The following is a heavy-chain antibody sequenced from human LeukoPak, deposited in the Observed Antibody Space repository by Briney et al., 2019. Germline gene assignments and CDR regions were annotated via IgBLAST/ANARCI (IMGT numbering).Heavy chain of an antibody. J-gene: IGHJ4*02. D-gene: IGHD5-18*01. CDR1: GFTFSSYS. Sequence: GGSLRLSCAASGFTFSSYSMNWVRQAPGKGLEWVSYISSSSTIYYADSVKGRFTISRDNAKNSLYLQMNSLRAEDTAVYYCARDHPAVDTAMVSREDYFDYWGQGTLVTVSS. CDR2: ISSSSTI. CDR3: ARDHPAVDTAMVSREDYFDY. V-gene: IGHV3-48*01.